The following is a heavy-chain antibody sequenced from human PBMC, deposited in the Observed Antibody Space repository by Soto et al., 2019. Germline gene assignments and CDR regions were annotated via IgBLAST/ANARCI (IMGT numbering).Heavy chain of an antibody. CDR2: INPNSGGT. Sequence: QVQLVQSGAEVKKPGASVKVSCKASGYTFTGYYMHWVRQAPGQGLEWMGWINPNSGGTNYAQKFQGRVTRTRDTSISTAYMELSRLRSDDTAVYYCARVPPTQYCSGGSCPEFDYWGQGTLVTVSS. D-gene: IGHD2-15*01. V-gene: IGHV1-2*02. J-gene: IGHJ4*02. CDR1: GYTFTGYY. CDR3: ARVPPTQYCSGGSCPEFDY.